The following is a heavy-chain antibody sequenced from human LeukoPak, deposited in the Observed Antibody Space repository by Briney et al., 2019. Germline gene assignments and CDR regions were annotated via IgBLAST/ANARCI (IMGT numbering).Heavy chain of an antibody. D-gene: IGHD3-3*01. CDR2: IYHSGST. CDR1: GYSISSDYY. Sequence: PSETLSLTCTVSGYSISSDYYWGWIRQPPGKVLEWIGSIYHSGSTYYNPSLKSRVTISVDTSKNQFSLKLSSVTAADTAVYYCARVLYDFDSLHNWFDPWGQGTLVTVSS. V-gene: IGHV4-38-2*02. J-gene: IGHJ5*02. CDR3: ARVLYDFDSLHNWFDP.